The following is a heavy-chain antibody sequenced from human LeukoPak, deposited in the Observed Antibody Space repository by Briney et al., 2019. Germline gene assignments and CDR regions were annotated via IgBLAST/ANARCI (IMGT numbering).Heavy chain of an antibody. Sequence: GGSLRLSCAASGFTFSSYSMNWVRQAPGKGLEWVSSISSSSSYIYYADSVKGRFTISRDNAKNSLYLQVDSLRAEDTAVYYCAKPAWGGTFDDWGQGTLVTVSS. J-gene: IGHJ4*02. V-gene: IGHV3-21*04. CDR1: GFTFSSYS. D-gene: IGHD3-16*01. CDR3: AKPAWGGTFDD. CDR2: ISSSSSYI.